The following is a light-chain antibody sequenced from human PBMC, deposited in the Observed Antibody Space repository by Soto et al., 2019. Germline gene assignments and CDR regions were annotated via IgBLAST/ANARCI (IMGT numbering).Light chain of an antibody. CDR2: DVT. Sequence: QSALTQPASVSGSPGQSITISCTGTNSDVGGYNYVSWYQQHPGKAPKLMTYDVTNRPSGVSDRFSGSKSGNTASLTISGLQAEDDADYYCSSYTSSSTLVFGGGTKLTVL. CDR3: SSYTSSSTLV. V-gene: IGLV2-14*03. J-gene: IGLJ2*01. CDR1: NSDVGGYNY.